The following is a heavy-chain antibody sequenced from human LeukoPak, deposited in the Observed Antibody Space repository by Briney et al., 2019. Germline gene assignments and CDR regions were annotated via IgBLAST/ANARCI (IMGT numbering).Heavy chain of an antibody. V-gene: IGHV3-20*04. CDR3: ARGGGTTVTTDAPGDY. CDR1: GFTFSSYS. Sequence: GGSLRLSCAASGFTFSSYSMNWVRQAPGKGLEWVSGINWNGGSTGYADSVKGRFTISRDNAKNSLYLQMNSLRAEDTALYYCARGGGTTVTTDAPGDYWGQGTLVTVSS. CDR2: INWNGGST. D-gene: IGHD4-17*01. J-gene: IGHJ4*02.